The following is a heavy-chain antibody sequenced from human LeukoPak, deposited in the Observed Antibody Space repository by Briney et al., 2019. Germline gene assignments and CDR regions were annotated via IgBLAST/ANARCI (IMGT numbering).Heavy chain of an antibody. V-gene: IGHV1-2*02. J-gene: IGHJ4*02. Sequence: GASVKVSCKTPGYSFTSYYIHWVRQAPGQGLEWMGWINPSSGGTEYAQKFQGRVTMTGDASISTAYMELSRLRSDDTAVYYCARDRGSSWYVDYWGQGNLVTVSS. CDR1: GYSFTSYY. D-gene: IGHD6-13*01. CDR3: ARDRGSSWYVDY. CDR2: INPSSGGT.